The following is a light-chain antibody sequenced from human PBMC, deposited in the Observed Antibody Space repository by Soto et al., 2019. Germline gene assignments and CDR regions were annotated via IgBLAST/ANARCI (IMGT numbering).Light chain of an antibody. CDR2: QNN. J-gene: IGLJ3*02. CDR3: GTWDSSLSALV. Sequence: QSVLTQPPSVSAAPGQKVTISCSGSSSNIGENYVSWYQQLPGTAPKFLIYQNNKRPSGIPDRFSGSKSGTSATLGITGLQSGDEADYYCGTWDSSLSALVFGGGTKLTVL. V-gene: IGLV1-51*02. CDR1: SSNIGENY.